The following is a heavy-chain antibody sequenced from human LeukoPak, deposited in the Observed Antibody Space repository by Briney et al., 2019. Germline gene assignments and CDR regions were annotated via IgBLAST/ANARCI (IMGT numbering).Heavy chain of an antibody. CDR3: ARSVPHHVAVAGNYYGMDV. J-gene: IGHJ6*02. CDR1: GFTFSSYW. CDR2: IKQDGSEK. D-gene: IGHD6-19*01. Sequence: GGSLRLSCAASGFTFSSYWMSWVRQAPGKGLEWVANIKQDGSEKYYVDSVKGRFTISRDNAKNSLYLQMNSLRAEDTAVYYCARSVPHHVAVAGNYYGMDVWGQGTTVTVSS. V-gene: IGHV3-7*01.